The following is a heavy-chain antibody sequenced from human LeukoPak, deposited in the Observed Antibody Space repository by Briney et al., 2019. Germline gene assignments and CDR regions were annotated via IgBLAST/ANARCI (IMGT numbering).Heavy chain of an antibody. CDR2: ISWNSYSI. J-gene: IGHJ4*02. D-gene: IGHD6-19*01. Sequence: GGSLRLSCAASGFTFDDYAMHWFRQAPGKGLEWVSGISWNSYSIGYADSVKGRFTISRDNAKNSLYLQMNSLRAEDTAFYFCAKDKSTGYSSGWYYFDSWGQGTLVTVSS. V-gene: IGHV3-9*01. CDR1: GFTFDDYA. CDR3: AKDKSTGYSSGWYYFDS.